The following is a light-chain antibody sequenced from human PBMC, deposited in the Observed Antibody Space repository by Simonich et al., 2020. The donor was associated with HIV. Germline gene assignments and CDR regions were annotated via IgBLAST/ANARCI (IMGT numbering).Light chain of an antibody. J-gene: IGKJ1*01. CDR2: WAS. V-gene: IGKV4-1*01. Sequence: DIVMTQSPDSLAVSLGERATINCKSSQSVLYSSNNKNYLAGYQQKPGHPPNLLISWASTRESGVPDRFSASGSGTDFTLTISSLQAEDVAIYYCQQYYSTPPTFGQGTKVEIK. CDR1: QSVLYSSNNKNY. CDR3: QQYYSTPPT.